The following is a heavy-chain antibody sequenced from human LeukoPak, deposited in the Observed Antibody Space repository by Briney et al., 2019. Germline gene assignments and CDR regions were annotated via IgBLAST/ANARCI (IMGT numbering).Heavy chain of an antibody. D-gene: IGHD1-26*01. Sequence: GGSLRLSCAASGFTFSSYTMNWVRQAPGKGLEWVSYISSSSSTIYYADSVRGRFTISRDNAKNSLYLQMNSLRAEDTAVYYCARASGSYSLDYWGQGTLVTVSS. CDR3: ARASGSYSLDY. CDR1: GFTFSSYT. J-gene: IGHJ4*02. CDR2: ISSSSSTI. V-gene: IGHV3-48*01.